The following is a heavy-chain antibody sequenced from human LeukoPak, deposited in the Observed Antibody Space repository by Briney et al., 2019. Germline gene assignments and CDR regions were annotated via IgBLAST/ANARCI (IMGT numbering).Heavy chain of an antibody. Sequence: GGSLRLSCAGSGFTFSSCEMNWVRQAPGKGLEWVAVISYDGTIRNYADSVKGRFTISRDNSKNTLYLQMNSLTAEDTALYYCAKGGCSSTTCYLANPWGQGTLVTVSS. D-gene: IGHD2-2*01. V-gene: IGHV3-30*18. CDR2: ISYDGTIR. CDR3: AKGGCSSTTCYLANP. CDR1: GFTFSSCE. J-gene: IGHJ5*02.